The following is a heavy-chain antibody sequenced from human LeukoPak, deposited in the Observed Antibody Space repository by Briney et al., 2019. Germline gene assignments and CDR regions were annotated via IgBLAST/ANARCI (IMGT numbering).Heavy chain of an antibody. V-gene: IGHV3-33*07. Sequence: GGSLRLSCAASGFTFTMFGINWVRQAPGKGLEWVSVIWFDGSKTYYADSVKGRFTISRDTSQNTVFLQMNSLRAEDTAVYYCVRDTGYNKYGMDVWGKGTTVTVSS. CDR2: IWFDGSKT. D-gene: IGHD1-14*01. CDR1: GFTFTMFG. CDR3: VRDTGYNKYGMDV. J-gene: IGHJ6*04.